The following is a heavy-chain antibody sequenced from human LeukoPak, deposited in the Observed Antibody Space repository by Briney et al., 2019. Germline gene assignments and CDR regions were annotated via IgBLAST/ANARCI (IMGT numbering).Heavy chain of an antibody. D-gene: IGHD1-26*01. J-gene: IGHJ3*02. CDR3: ARAWVGATTTGSVAFDI. CDR2: IIPIFGTA. CDR1: GGTFSSYA. V-gene: IGHV1-69*05. Sequence: PVKVSCKASGGTFSSYAISWVRQAPGQGLEWMGGIIPIFGTANYAQKFQGRVTITTDESTSTAYMELSSLRSEDTAVYYCARAWVGATTTGSVAFDIWGQGTMVTVSS.